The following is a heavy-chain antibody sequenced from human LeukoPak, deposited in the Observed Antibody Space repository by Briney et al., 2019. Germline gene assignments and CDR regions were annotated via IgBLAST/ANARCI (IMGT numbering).Heavy chain of an antibody. D-gene: IGHD3-16*01. V-gene: IGHV3-23*01. Sequence: SGGSLRLSCAASGFTFSSYAMSWVRQAPGKGLEWVSAISGSGGSTYYADSVKGRFTISRDNSKNTLYLQMNSLRAEDTAVYYCAKVSYYDYVWGSEIDYWGQGTLVTVSS. CDR1: GFTFSSYA. J-gene: IGHJ4*02. CDR2: ISGSGGST. CDR3: AKVSYYDYVWGSEIDY.